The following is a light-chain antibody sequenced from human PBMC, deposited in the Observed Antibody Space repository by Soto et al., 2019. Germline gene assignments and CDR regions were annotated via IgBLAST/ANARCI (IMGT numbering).Light chain of an antibody. J-gene: IGKJ1*01. Sequence: EIVLTQSPATLSLSPGERATLSCRASQSADNNLAWYQQKPGQAPRLLIYGASNRATGIPDRFSGSGSGTDFTLTISRLEPEDFAVYYCQQYGSSGTFGQGTKVDIK. CDR1: QSADNN. CDR2: GAS. CDR3: QQYGSSGT. V-gene: IGKV3-20*01.